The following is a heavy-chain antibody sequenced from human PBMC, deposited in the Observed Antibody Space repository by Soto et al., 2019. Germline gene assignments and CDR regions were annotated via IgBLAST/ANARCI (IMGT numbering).Heavy chain of an antibody. Sequence: SETPSLTCTVSTGSIGNNFWSWIRQPPGKGLEWIGYIYYSGNTNYNPSLKSRVTISVDTSKNQFSLTLSSVTAADTAVYYCARGHYDLSSGSRYDWFDPWGHGTLVTVSS. V-gene: IGHV4-59*01. CDR3: ARGHYDLSSGSRYDWFDP. CDR1: TGSIGNNF. D-gene: IGHD3-3*01. CDR2: IYYSGNT. J-gene: IGHJ5*02.